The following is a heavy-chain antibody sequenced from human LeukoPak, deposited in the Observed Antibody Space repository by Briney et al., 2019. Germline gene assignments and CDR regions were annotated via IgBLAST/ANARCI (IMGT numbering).Heavy chain of an antibody. CDR1: GYTLTELS. Sequence: GASVKVSCKVSGYTLTELSMPWVRQAPGKGLEWMGGFDPEDGETIYAQKFQGRVTMTEDTSTDTAYMELSSLRSEDTAVYYCATSSVPPPATFYYYGMDVWGQGTTVTVSS. J-gene: IGHJ6*02. CDR3: ATSSVPPPATFYYYGMDV. D-gene: IGHD6-6*01. CDR2: FDPEDGET. V-gene: IGHV1-24*01.